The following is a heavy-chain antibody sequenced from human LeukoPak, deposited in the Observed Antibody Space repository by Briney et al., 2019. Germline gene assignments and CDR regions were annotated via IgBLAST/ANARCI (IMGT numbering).Heavy chain of an antibody. V-gene: IGHV1-69*06. D-gene: IGHD6-19*01. CDR2: IIPIFGTA. CDR3: ARDRIAVAGPVYYYYYGMDV. J-gene: IGHJ6*04. Sequence: SVSVSCTASGGTFSSYAISWVRQAPGQGLEWMGGIIPIFGTANYAQKFQGRVTITADKSTSTAYMELSSLRSEDTAVYYCARDRIAVAGPVYYYYYGMDVWGKGTTVTVSS. CDR1: GGTFSSYA.